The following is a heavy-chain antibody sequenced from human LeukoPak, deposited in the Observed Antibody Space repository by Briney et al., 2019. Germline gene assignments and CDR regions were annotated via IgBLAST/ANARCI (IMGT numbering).Heavy chain of an antibody. D-gene: IGHD6-6*01. CDR1: GFTFSSYG. J-gene: IGHJ4*02. CDR3: ARAALFSSSFYSGLPTH. CDR2: IRYDGSNK. V-gene: IGHV3-30*02. Sequence: GRSLRLSCAASGFTFSSYGMHWVRQAPGKGLEWVAFIRYDGSNKYYADSVKGRFTISRDNSKNTLYLQMNSLRAEDTAVYYCARAALFSSSFYSGLPTHWGQGTLVTVSS.